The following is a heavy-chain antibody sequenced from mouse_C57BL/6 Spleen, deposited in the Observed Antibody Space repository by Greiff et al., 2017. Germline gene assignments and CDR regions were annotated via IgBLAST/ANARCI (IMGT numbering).Heavy chain of an antibody. CDR1: GYTFTSYW. J-gene: IGHJ1*03. V-gene: IGHV1-64*01. CDR3: SRYPYYYGSSRWYFDV. CDR2: IHPNSGST. D-gene: IGHD1-1*01. Sequence: QVQLQQPGAELVKPGASVKLSCKASGYTFTSYWMHWVKQRPGQGLEWIGMIHPNSGSTNYNEKFKSKATLTVDKSSSTAYMQLSSLTSEDSAVYYCSRYPYYYGSSRWYFDVWGTGTTVTVSS.